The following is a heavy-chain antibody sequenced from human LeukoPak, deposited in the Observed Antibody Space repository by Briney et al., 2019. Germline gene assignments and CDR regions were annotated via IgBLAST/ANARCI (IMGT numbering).Heavy chain of an antibody. CDR2: INHSGST. D-gene: IGHD3-22*01. J-gene: IGHJ4*02. CDR3: ARGSLLRYDSSGYYYRFGWDY. V-gene: IGHV4-34*01. CDR1: GGSFSGYY. Sequence: SETLSLTCAVYGGSFSGYYWSWIRQPPGKGLEWIGEINHSGSTNYNPSLKSRVTISVDTSKNQFSLKLSPVTAADTAVYYCARGSLLRYDSSGYYYRFGWDYWGQGTLVTVSS.